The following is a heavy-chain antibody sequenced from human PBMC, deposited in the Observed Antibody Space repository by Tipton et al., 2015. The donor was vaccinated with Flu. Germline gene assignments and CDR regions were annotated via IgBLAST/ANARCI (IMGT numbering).Heavy chain of an antibody. D-gene: IGHD6-19*01. CDR1: GGSISSYY. CDR2: IYYSGST. Sequence: LRLSCTVSGGSISSYYWSWIRQPPGKGLEWIGYIYYSGSTNYNPSLKSRVTISLDTSKNQSSLKLSSVTAADTAVYYCAREKDSSGSEYFQHWGQGTLVTVSS. CDR3: AREKDSSGSEYFQH. V-gene: IGHV4-59*12. J-gene: IGHJ1*01.